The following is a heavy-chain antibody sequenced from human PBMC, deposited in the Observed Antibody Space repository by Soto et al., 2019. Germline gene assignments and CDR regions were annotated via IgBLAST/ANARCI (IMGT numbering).Heavy chain of an antibody. V-gene: IGHV3-30*03. J-gene: IGHJ4*02. CDR2: ISYDGSNK. CDR1: GFTFSSYS. D-gene: IGHD1-7*01. CDR3: ARDPNWNYGPPYYFDY. Sequence: GGSLRLSCAASGFTFSSYSMNWVRQAPGKGLEWVAVISYDGSNKYYADSVKGRFTISRDNSKNTLYLQMNSLRAEDTAVYYCARDPNWNYGPPYYFDYWGQGTLVTVSS.